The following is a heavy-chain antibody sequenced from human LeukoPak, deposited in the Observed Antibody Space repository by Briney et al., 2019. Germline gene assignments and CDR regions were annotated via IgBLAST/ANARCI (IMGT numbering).Heavy chain of an antibody. CDR3: AREADFQH. CDR1: GFTFSSYS. J-gene: IGHJ1*01. Sequence: GGSLRLSCAASGFTFSSYSMNWVRQAPGKGLEWVSYISSSSGTIYYADSVKGRFTISRDNAKNSLYLQMNSLRAEDTAVYYCAREADFQHWGQGTLVTVSS. V-gene: IGHV3-48*01. CDR2: ISSSSGTI.